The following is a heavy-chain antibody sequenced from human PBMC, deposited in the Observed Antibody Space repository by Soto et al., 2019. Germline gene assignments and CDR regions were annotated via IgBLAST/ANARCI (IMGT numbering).Heavy chain of an antibody. CDR1: GGSISSGAYY. J-gene: IGHJ4*02. V-gene: IGHV4-31*03. Sequence: QVQLQESGPGLVKPSQTLSLTCTVSGGSISSGAYYWSWIRQHPGKGLEWIGYIYYSGSTYYNPAMKGRVTISVDTSKNQFSLKLSSVTAADTAVYYCARVVAATHNDYLGQGTLVTVSS. CDR2: IYYSGST. CDR3: ARVVAATHNDY. D-gene: IGHD2-15*01.